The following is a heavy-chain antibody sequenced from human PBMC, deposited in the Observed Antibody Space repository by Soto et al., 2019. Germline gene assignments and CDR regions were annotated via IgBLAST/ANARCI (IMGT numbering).Heavy chain of an antibody. J-gene: IGHJ6*02. CDR2: IRGKAYGGTT. Sequence: GGSLRLSCTASGFTFGDYPMSWVRQAPGKGLEWVGFIRGKAYGGTTEYAASVKGRFTISRDDSKSIAYLQMNSLKTEDTAVYYCTRVVGGMDVWGQGTTVTVSS. D-gene: IGHD2-15*01. CDR1: GFTFGDYP. CDR3: TRVVGGMDV. V-gene: IGHV3-49*04.